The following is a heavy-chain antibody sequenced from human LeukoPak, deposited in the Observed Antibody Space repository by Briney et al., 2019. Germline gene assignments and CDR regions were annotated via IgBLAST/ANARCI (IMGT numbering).Heavy chain of an antibody. J-gene: IGHJ3*02. Sequence: SETLSLTCTVSGGSISSSSYYWGWIRQPPGKGLEWIGEINHSGSTNYNPSLKSRVTISVDTSKNQFSLKLNSVTAADTAVYYCAKSNGYGLMDIWGQGTMVTVSS. CDR2: INHSGST. V-gene: IGHV4-39*07. CDR1: GGSISSSSYY. D-gene: IGHD3-22*01. CDR3: AKSNGYGLMDI.